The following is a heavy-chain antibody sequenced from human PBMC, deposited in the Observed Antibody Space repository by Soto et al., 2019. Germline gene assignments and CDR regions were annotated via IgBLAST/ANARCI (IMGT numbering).Heavy chain of an antibody. CDR3: AHIPNYYQYDWLDP. J-gene: IGHJ5*02. Sequence: QITLKESGPTLVKPTQTLTLTCTFSGFSLTTRGVGVGWIRQPPGKALECLALIYWDDDKRYSPSLQSRLSITKDTSKNQVVLTMINVDPVDTATYYCAHIPNYYQYDWLDPWGQGTLVSVSS. CDR2: IYWDDDK. CDR1: GFSLTTRGVG. D-gene: IGHD3-16*01. V-gene: IGHV2-5*02.